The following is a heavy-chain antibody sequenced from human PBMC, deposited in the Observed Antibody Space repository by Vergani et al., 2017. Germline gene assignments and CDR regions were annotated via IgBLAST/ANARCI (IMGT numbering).Heavy chain of an antibody. CDR3: AKELTTVTIPNYFDY. D-gene: IGHD4-17*01. CDR2: ISYDGTQK. J-gene: IGHJ4*02. Sequence: QVHLVESGGGVVQPGRSLRLSCVVSGFTSSYYGMHWVRQAPGKGLEWVAVISYDGTQKYYADSVKGRFTISRDNSMNTLYLQMNSLRADDTAVYYCAKELTTVTIPNYFDYWGQGTLVTVSS. CDR1: GFTSSYYG. V-gene: IGHV3-30*18.